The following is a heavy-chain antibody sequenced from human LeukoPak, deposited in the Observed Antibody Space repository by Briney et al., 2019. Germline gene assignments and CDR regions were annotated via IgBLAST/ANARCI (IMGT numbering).Heavy chain of an antibody. V-gene: IGHV1-8*03. Sequence: GASVKVSCKASGYTCTSYDINWVRQATGQGLEWMGWMNPNSGNTGYAQKFQGRVTITRNTSMSTAYMELSSLRSEATAVYYCARVFSSAFDIWGQGTMVTVSS. J-gene: IGHJ3*02. D-gene: IGHD2/OR15-2a*01. CDR2: MNPNSGNT. CDR3: ARVFSSAFDI. CDR1: GYTCTSYD.